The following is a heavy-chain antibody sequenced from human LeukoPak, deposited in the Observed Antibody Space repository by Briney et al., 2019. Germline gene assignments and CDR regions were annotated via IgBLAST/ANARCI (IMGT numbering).Heavy chain of an antibody. CDR3: ARDKDQYSGYDSGLFDY. D-gene: IGHD5-12*01. Sequence: GGTLRLSCAASGFTFSSYGMSWVRQAPGKGLEWVSAISGSGGSTYYADSVKGRFTISRDNSKNTLYLQMNGLRAEDTALYYCARDKDQYSGYDSGLFDYWGQGTLVTVSS. J-gene: IGHJ4*02. CDR1: GFTFSSYG. CDR2: ISGSGGST. V-gene: IGHV3-23*01.